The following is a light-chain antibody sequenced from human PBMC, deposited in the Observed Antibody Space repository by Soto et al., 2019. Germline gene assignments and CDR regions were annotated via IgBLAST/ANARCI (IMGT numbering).Light chain of an antibody. CDR2: GAS. CDR1: QSVSSSY. CDR3: QQYGTSFPIT. J-gene: IGKJ5*01. V-gene: IGKV3-20*01. Sequence: EIVLTQSPGTLSLSPGERATLSCRASQSVSSSYLAWYQQKPGQAPRLLIYGASSRATDIPDRFSGSGSGTDFTLTISRLEPEDFAVYYCQQYGTSFPITFGQGTRWRL.